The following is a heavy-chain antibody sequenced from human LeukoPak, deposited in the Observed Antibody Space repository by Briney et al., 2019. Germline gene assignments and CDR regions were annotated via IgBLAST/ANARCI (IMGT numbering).Heavy chain of an antibody. CDR3: ARALVRNQYGLDV. CDR1: GDSVSGDSAT. CDR2: TYYRSKWYN. Sequence: SQTLSLAYAISGDSVSGDSATWNWIRQSPSRGLEWLGRTYYRSKWYNDYAIFVKSRIAINPDTSKNQFSLQLNSVTPEDTAIYYCARALVRNQYGLDVWGQGTTVTVSS. D-gene: IGHD1-14*01. V-gene: IGHV6-1*01. J-gene: IGHJ6*02.